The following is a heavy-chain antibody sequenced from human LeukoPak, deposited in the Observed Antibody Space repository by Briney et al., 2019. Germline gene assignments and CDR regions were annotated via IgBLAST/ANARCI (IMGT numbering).Heavy chain of an antibody. D-gene: IGHD3-16*01. CDR1: GFTFSSYA. CDR2: ISYDGSNK. CDR3: ARGGRRF. J-gene: IGHJ4*02. V-gene: IGHV3-30-3*01. Sequence: AGGSLRLSCAASGFTFSSYAMHWVRQAPGKGLEWVAVISYDGSNKYYADSVKGRFTISRDNAKNSLYLQMNGLRGDDTAVYYCARGGRRFWGQGTLVTVSS.